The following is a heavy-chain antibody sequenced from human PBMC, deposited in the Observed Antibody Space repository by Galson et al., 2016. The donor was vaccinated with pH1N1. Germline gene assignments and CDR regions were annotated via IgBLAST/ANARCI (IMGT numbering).Heavy chain of an antibody. V-gene: IGHV3-53*01. CDR2: IYAGGAT. CDR3: ARERASYPDDSFDI. CDR1: GFTVSDSY. J-gene: IGHJ3*02. Sequence: SLRLSCAASGFTVSDSYMNWVRRAPGKGLEWVSVIYAGGATHYADSVKGRFTISRDTSKNTMYLQMNSLRVDDTAVYYCARERASYPDDSFDIWGQGTMVTVSS. D-gene: IGHD1-26*01.